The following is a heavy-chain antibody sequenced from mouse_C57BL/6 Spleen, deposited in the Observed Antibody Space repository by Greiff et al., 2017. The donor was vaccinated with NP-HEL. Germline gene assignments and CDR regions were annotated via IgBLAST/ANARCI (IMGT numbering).Heavy chain of an antibody. CDR1: GFNIKDDY. D-gene: IGHD1-1*01. J-gene: IGHJ2*01. Sequence: VQLQQSGAELVRPGASVKLSCTASGFNIKDDYMHWVKQRPEQGLEWIGWIDPANGDTEYASKFQGKATITADTSSNTAYLQLSSLTSEDTAVYYCTTGYYDSSSYFDYWGQGTTLTVSS. V-gene: IGHV14-4*01. CDR2: IDPANGDT. CDR3: TTGYYDSSSYFDY.